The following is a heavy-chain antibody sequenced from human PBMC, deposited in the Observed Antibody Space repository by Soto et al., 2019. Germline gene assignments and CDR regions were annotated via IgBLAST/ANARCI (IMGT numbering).Heavy chain of an antibody. CDR1: GFTFSSYA. CDR2: ISYDGSNK. CDR3: ARDRGDPSTDAFDL. J-gene: IGHJ3*01. V-gene: IGHV3-30-3*01. D-gene: IGHD3-10*01. Sequence: PGGSLRLSCAASGFTFSSYAMHWVRQAPGKGLEWVAVISYDGSNKYYADSVKGRFTISRDNSKNTLYLQMNSLRAEDTAVYYCARDRGDPSTDAFDLWGQGTMVAVSS.